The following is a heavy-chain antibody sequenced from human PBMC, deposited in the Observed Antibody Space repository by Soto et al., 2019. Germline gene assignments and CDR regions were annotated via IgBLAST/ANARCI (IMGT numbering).Heavy chain of an antibody. V-gene: IGHV5-10-1*01. D-gene: IGHD6-13*01. CDR2: IDPSDSQT. J-gene: IGHJ4*02. CDR3: ARGPWDTSNWYYFDF. Sequence: GESLKISCKGSGYSFAGYWITWVRQMPGKGLEWMGRIDPSDSQTYYSPSFRGHVTISAAKSITTVFLQWSSLRAEDTAFYYCARGPWDTSNWYYFDFWGQGTLVTVSS. CDR1: GYSFAGYW.